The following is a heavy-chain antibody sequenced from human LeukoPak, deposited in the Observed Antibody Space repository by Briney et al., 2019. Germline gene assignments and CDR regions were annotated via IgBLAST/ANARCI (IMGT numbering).Heavy chain of an antibody. D-gene: IGHD1-1*01. CDR1: GYTFTNYG. CDR3: ARDQLEYNWFDP. Sequence: ASVKVSCKASGYTFTNYGISWVRQAPGQGLEWMGWISTYNGNTNYAQKLQGRVTMTTDTSTSSAYMELRSLRSDDTAVYYCARDQLEYNWFDPWGQGTLVTVSS. V-gene: IGHV1-18*01. J-gene: IGHJ5*02. CDR2: ISTYNGNT.